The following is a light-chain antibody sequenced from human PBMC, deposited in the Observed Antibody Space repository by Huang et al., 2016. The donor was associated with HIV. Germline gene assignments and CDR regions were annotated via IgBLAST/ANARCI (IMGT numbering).Light chain of an antibody. CDR3: QQAINFPIT. J-gene: IGKJ5*01. Sequence: DIQMTQSPSSVSASVGDRVTITCRASQDIGTWLAWYQQKPGKAPKLLIYAATHLQSGVSSRFGGSASGTDFTLTITSLQPEDSAFYFCQQAINFPITFGQGTRLEIK. CDR1: QDIGTW. V-gene: IGKV1-12*01. CDR2: AAT.